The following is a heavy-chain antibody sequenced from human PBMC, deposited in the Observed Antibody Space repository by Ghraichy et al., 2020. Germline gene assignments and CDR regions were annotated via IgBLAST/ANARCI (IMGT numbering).Heavy chain of an antibody. J-gene: IGHJ5*02. CDR1: GGSISSSSYY. D-gene: IGHD4-17*01. CDR3: ARDQRGGDYDTGWFDP. V-gene: IGHV4-39*07. Sequence: SETLSLTCTVSGGSISSSSYYWGWIRQPPGKGLEWIGSIYYSGSTYYNPSLKSRVTISVDTSKNQFSLKLSSVTAADTAVYYCARDQRGGDYDTGWFDPWAREPWSPSPQ. CDR2: IYYSGST.